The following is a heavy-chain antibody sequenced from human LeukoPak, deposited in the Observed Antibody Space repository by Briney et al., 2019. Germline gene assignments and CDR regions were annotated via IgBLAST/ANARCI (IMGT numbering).Heavy chain of an antibody. D-gene: IGHD6-25*01. J-gene: IGHJ4*02. CDR1: GFTVSSNY. Sequence: PGGSLRLSCAASGFTVSSNYMSWVRQAPGKGLEWVSVSYSGGSSYYADSVKGRFTISRDHAKNSLYLQMNSLRAEDTAVYYCVRSSGDYWGQGTLVTVSS. CDR2: SYSGGSS. CDR3: VRSSGDY. V-gene: IGHV3-53*01.